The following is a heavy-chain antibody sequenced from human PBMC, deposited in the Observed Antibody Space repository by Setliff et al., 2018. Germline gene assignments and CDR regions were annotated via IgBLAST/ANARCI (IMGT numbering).Heavy chain of an antibody. CDR2: ISDRNDYS. Sequence: GESLKISCAASGFTFSSYSFSWVRQAPGKGLEWVSFISDRNDYSFYADSVKGRFTISRDNTKNLLYLHMHSLRIDDTAVYFCARDANWGIGRGFDSWGQGTLVTVSS. J-gene: IGHJ4*02. V-gene: IGHV3-21*01. CDR3: ARDANWGIGRGFDS. D-gene: IGHD7-27*01. CDR1: GFTFSSYS.